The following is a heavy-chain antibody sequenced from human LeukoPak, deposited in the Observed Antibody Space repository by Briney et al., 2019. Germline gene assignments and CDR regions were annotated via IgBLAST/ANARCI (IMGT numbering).Heavy chain of an antibody. J-gene: IGHJ4*02. CDR1: GGTFSSYA. D-gene: IGHD6-19*01. CDR2: IIPIFGTA. CDR3: ASTLQWLVRRSFDY. Sequence: SVKVSCKASGGTFSSYAISWVRQAPGQGLEWMGGIIPIFGTANYAQKFQGRVTITADESTSTAYMELSSLRSEDTAVYYCASTLQWLVRRSFDYWGQGTLVTVSS. V-gene: IGHV1-69*13.